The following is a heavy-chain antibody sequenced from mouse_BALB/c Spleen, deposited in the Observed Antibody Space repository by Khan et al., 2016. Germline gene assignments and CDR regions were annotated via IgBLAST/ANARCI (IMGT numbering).Heavy chain of an antibody. Sequence: EVQLQESGPGLVKPSQSLSLTCSVTGYSITSGYYWNWIRRFPGNKLEWMGYISYDGSNNYNPSLKNRISITRDTSKNQFFLKLNSVTTEDTATYDCAITTVAMDYWGQGTSVTVSS. J-gene: IGHJ4*01. CDR2: ISYDGSN. CDR1: GYSITSGYY. V-gene: IGHV3-6*02. D-gene: IGHD1-1*01. CDR3: AITTVAMDY.